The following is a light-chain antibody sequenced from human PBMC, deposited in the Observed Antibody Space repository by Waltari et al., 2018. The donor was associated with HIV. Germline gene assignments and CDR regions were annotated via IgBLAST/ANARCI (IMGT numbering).Light chain of an antibody. CDR2: GNN. Sequence: QSVLPQPPSASGTPGQRVTISCSGSASNIGSNVLTWEQQVPGMAPKLVIYGNNQRPPGVSDRFSGSKSGTSASLAISGLQSEDEADYYCAAWDDSLNGQGVFGTGTRVTVL. V-gene: IGLV1-44*01. CDR1: ASNIGSNV. J-gene: IGLJ1*01. CDR3: AAWDDSLNGQGV.